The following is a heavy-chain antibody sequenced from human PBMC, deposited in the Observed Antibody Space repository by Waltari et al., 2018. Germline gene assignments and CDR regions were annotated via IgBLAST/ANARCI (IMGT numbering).Heavy chain of an antibody. CDR1: GFSFGSFE. D-gene: IGHD4-17*01. J-gene: IGHJ4*02. CDR3: ARDHYGDYLDS. V-gene: IGHV3-48*03. CDR2: ISSTGNTK. Sequence: EVQLAESGGGLIQHGGFLRLSCAASGFSFGSFEMSWVRQAPGKGLEWVSFISSTGNTKYYVDSVKGRFTVSRDNARNTPYLEMDRLRAEDTAIYYCARDHYGDYLDSWGQGTLVTVSS.